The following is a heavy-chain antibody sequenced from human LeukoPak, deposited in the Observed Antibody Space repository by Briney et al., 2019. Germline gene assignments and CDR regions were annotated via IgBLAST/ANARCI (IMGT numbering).Heavy chain of an antibody. CDR3: ARIYDFWSGYYYYFDY. D-gene: IGHD3-3*01. Sequence: SETLSLTCAVYGGSFSGYYWSWIRQPPGKGLEWFGEINHSGSTNYNPSLKSRVTISVDTSKNQFSPKLSSVTAADTAVYYRARIYDFWSGYYYYFDYWGQGTLVTVSS. V-gene: IGHV4-34*01. CDR2: INHSGST. J-gene: IGHJ4*02. CDR1: GGSFSGYY.